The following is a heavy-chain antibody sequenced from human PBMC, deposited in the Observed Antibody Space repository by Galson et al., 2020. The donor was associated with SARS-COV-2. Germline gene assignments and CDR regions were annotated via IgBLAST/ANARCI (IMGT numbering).Heavy chain of an antibody. CDR2: VYNTGST. CDR3: ARDATSSGWYNWFDP. D-gene: IGHD6-19*01. CDR1: GGSIRSSNYY. Sequence: SETLSLTCTVSGGSIRSSNYYWGWIRQPPGKGLERIGSVYNTGSTNYTPSLPSRGTISVDTTKNQFSLIMSSVTAADTAMYYCARDATSSGWYNWFDPWGQGTLVTVSS. J-gene: IGHJ5*02. V-gene: IGHV4-39*07.